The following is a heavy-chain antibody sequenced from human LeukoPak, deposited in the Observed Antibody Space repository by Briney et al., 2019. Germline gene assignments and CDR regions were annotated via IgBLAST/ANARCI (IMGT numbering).Heavy chain of an antibody. CDR3: ARTGYSSGWYFDY. V-gene: IGHV4-30-4*01. J-gene: IGHJ4*02. D-gene: IGHD6-19*01. CDR1: GASIRSGDYY. Sequence: SQTLSLTCTVSGASIRSGDYYWSWIRQPPGKGLEWIGYIYDSGSTYYNPSLKSRITISVDTSENRFSLKLSSVTATDTAVYYCARTGYSSGWYFDYWGQGTLVTVSS. CDR2: IYDSGST.